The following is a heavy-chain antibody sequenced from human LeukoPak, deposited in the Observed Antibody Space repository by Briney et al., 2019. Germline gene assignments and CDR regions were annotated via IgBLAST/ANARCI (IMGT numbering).Heavy chain of an antibody. CDR2: ISASGGST. CDR1: GLTFSSSA. V-gene: IGHV3-23*01. J-gene: IGHJ4*02. D-gene: IGHD1-26*01. CDR3: AKDQRWESPHYLDS. Sequence: GGSLRLSCAASGLTFSSSAMSWVRQVPGKGLEWVSGISASGGSTSYADSVRGRFTISRDNSKNTLYVQMNSLRDEDTAVYHCAKDQRWESPHYLDSWGQGTLVTVSS.